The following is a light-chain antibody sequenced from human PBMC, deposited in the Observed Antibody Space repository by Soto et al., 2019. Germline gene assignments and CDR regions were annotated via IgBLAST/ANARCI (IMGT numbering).Light chain of an antibody. CDR3: TSFTASTTVV. V-gene: IGLV2-14*01. CDR1: SSDVGVYDY. CDR2: DVT. Sequence: QSVLTQPASVSGSPGQSITISCTGTSSDVGVYDYVSWYQQHPGKAPKLMIYDVTIRPSGVSIRFSGSKSGNTASLTISGLQAEDEATYYCTSFTASTTVVFGGGTKVTVL. J-gene: IGLJ2*01.